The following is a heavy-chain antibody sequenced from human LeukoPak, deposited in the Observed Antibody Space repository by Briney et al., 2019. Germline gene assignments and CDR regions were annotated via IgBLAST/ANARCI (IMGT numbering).Heavy chain of an antibody. CDR1: GFTFTSYS. D-gene: IGHD3-22*01. J-gene: IGHJ6*02. Sequence: GGSLRLSCAASGFTFTSYSMNWVRQAPGKGLEWVSTISGGGGSTYYADSVKGRFTISRDNSKNTLYLQVNSLRAEDTAVYYCARGGYDSSGYYEPVSYYYGMDVWGQGTTVTVSS. CDR2: ISGGGGST. V-gene: IGHV3-23*01. CDR3: ARGGYDSSGYYEPVSYYYGMDV.